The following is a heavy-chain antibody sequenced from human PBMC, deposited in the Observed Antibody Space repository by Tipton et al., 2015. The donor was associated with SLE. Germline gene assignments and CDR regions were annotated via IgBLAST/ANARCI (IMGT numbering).Heavy chain of an antibody. CDR2: IKQDGSEK. CDR3: ARRITYYYYYMGV. Sequence: SLRLSCAASGFTFISYWMSWXRQAPGKGLEWVANIKQDGSEKYYVDSVKGRFTISRDNAKNSLYLQMNSLRAEDTAVYYCARRITYYYYYMGVRGNGTTVTVSS. CDR1: GFTFISYW. V-gene: IGHV3-7*01. J-gene: IGHJ6*03.